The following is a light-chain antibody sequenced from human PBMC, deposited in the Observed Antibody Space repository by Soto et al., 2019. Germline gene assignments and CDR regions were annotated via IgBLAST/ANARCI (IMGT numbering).Light chain of an antibody. CDR2: GAS. CDR1: QSVSSSY. V-gene: IGKV3-20*01. J-gene: IGKJ3*01. CDR3: QQYVSSPLST. Sequence: EIVLTQSPGTLSLSPGERATLSCRASQSVSSSYLAWYQQKPGQAPRLLIYGASSRATGIPDRFSGSGSGTDLTLTISRLYPEDFAVYYCQQYVSSPLSTFGPGTKVDIK.